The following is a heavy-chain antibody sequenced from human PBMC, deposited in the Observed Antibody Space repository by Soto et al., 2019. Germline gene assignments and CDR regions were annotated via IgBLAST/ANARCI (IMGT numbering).Heavy chain of an antibody. CDR3: AKDRYCSGGSCYSEWAFDI. Sequence: EVQLLESGGGLVQPGGSLRLSCAASGFTFSNYAMSWVRQAPGKGLEWVSAISGSGGSTYYADSVKGRFTISRDNSKNTLFPQMNSLRAEDTAVYYCAKDRYCSGGSCYSEWAFDIWGQGTMVTVSS. D-gene: IGHD2-15*01. J-gene: IGHJ3*02. CDR2: ISGSGGST. V-gene: IGHV3-23*01. CDR1: GFTFSNYA.